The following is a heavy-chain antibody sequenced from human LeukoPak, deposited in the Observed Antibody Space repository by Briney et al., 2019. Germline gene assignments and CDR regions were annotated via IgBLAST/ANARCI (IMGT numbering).Heavy chain of an antibody. CDR1: GFTSSSYA. CDR3: ASSRYSSSWPYDY. CDR2: ISYDGSNK. J-gene: IGHJ4*02. V-gene: IGHV3-30-3*01. Sequence: GGSLRLSCAASGFTSSSYAMHWVRQAPGKGLEWVAIISYDGSNKYYADSVKGRLTISRDNSKNTLYLQMNSLRAEDTAVYYCASSRYSSSWPYDYWGQGTLVTVSS. D-gene: IGHD6-13*01.